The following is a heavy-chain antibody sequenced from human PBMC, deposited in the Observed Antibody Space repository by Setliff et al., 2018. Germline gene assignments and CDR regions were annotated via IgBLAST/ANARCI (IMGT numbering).Heavy chain of an antibody. J-gene: IGHJ3*02. CDR2: IYYSGST. CDR3: AREGEPPYDSSGLDAFDI. CDR1: GGSISSYY. V-gene: IGHV4-59*01. Sequence: PSETLSLTCTVSGGSISSYYWSWIRQPPGKGLEWIGYIYYSGSTNYNPSLKSRVTISVDTSKNQLSLRLSSVTAADTAVYYCAREGEPPYDSSGLDAFDIWGQGTMVTVSS. D-gene: IGHD3-22*01.